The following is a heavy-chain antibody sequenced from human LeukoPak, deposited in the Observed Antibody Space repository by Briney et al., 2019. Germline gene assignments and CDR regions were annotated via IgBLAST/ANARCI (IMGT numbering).Heavy chain of an antibody. V-gene: IGHV4-59*08. CDR3: ARSGRYYDFWSGYNYYYYYGMDV. CDR1: GGSISSYY. J-gene: IGHJ6*02. D-gene: IGHD3-3*01. CDR2: IYYSGST. Sequence: KPSETLSLTCTVSGGSISSYYWSWIRQPPGKGLEWIGYIYYSGSTNYNPSLKSRVTISVDTSKNQFSLKLSSVTAADTAVYYCARSGRYYDFWSGYNYYYYYGMDVWGQGTTVTVSS.